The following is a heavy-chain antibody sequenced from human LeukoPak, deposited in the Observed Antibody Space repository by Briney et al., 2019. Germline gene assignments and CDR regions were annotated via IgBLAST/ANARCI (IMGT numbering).Heavy chain of an antibody. Sequence: SETLSLTCTVSGASLSSGSYYWSWIRQPAGKGLEWIGRIYPSGSTDYNPSLKSRVTISVDKSKNQFSLKLSSVTAADTAVYYCARNTRGYYDYWGQGTLVTVSS. V-gene: IGHV4-61*02. CDR3: ARNTRGYYDY. CDR2: IYPSGST. J-gene: IGHJ4*02. D-gene: IGHD1-26*01. CDR1: GASLSSGSYY.